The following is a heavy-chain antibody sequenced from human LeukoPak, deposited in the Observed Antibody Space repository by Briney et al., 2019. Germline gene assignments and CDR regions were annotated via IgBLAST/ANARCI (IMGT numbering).Heavy chain of an antibody. D-gene: IGHD2-21*01. Sequence: ASVKVSCKASGYTFTGYYMHWVRQAPGQGLEWMGWINPNSGGTIYAQKFQGRVTMTRDTSISTAYMELSRLRSDDTAVYYCAIEVVVIATDAFDIWGQGTMVTVSS. CDR1: GYTFTGYY. J-gene: IGHJ3*02. CDR2: INPNSGGT. V-gene: IGHV1-2*02. CDR3: AIEVVVIATDAFDI.